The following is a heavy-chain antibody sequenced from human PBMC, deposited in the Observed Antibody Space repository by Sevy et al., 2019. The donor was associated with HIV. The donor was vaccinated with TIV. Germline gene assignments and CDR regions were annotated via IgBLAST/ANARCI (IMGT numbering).Heavy chain of an antibody. V-gene: IGHV3-64D*06. CDR3: VKDRIETTFWSKGDWFDP. CDR1: GFTFSNNA. D-gene: IGHD1-1*01. J-gene: IGHJ5*02. CDR2: LSSDNAGST. Sequence: GGSLRLSCSASGFTFSNNAMHWVHQAPGKGLEYVSGLSSDNAGSTYYADSVNGRFTISRDNSKNTLYLQMSSLRTEDTAVYYCVKDRIETTFWSKGDWFDPWGQGTLVTVSS.